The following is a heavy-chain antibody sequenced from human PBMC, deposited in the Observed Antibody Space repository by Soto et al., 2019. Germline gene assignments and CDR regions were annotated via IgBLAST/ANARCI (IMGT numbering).Heavy chain of an antibody. CDR3: AMSAGYGGAFDV. CDR2: ITNNGDTT. Sequence: EKQLVESGGALAQPGGSLRLSCVGSGFTFSIYALTWVRQAPGKGLEWVSLITNNGDTTFFGDSVKGRVSISRDNAKNTLFLQLENLGAEDTAIYYCAMSAGYGGAFDVWGQGTMVAVSS. D-gene: IGHD5-12*01. J-gene: IGHJ3*01. CDR1: GFTFSIYA. V-gene: IGHV3-23*04.